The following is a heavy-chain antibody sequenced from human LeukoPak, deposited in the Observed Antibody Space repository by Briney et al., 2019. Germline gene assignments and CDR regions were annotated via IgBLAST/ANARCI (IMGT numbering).Heavy chain of an antibody. J-gene: IGHJ4*02. V-gene: IGHV4-39*07. CDR2: IYYSGST. CDR3: ARDSSSWYYYFDY. CDR1: GRSISSSSYY. Sequence: SETLSLTCTVSGRSISSSSYYWGWIRQPPGKGLEWIGSIYYSGSTYYNPSLKSRVTISVDTSKNQFSLKLSSVTAADTAVYYCARDSSSWYYYFDYWGQGSLVTVSS. D-gene: IGHD6-13*01.